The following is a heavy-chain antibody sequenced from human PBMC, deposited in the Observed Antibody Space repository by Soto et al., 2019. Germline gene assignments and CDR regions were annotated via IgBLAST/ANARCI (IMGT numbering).Heavy chain of an antibody. V-gene: IGHV1-18*04. D-gene: IGHD5-12*01. Sequence: ASVKVSCKSSGHTYSTFGVTWVRQAPGQGLEWMGWISIYNDDTNYSQKFQGRVTMTADTSTSTAYLELRSLRSDDTAVYYCASSFGRDGYRGLDRWGQGTLVTVSS. CDR2: ISIYNDDT. J-gene: IGHJ5*02. CDR1: GHTYSTFG. CDR3: ASSFGRDGYRGLDR.